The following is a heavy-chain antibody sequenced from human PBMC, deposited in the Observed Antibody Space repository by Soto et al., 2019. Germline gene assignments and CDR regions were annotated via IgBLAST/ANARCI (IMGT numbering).Heavy chain of an antibody. CDR3: ASQAPPRDRYCTSYSCYDGWFES. J-gene: IGHJ5*01. D-gene: IGHD2-2*01. CDR2: LIPIYGTA. V-gene: IGHV1-69*01. CDR1: GGAFGTFA. Sequence: QVQLDQSGAEVKKPGSSVKVSCKASGGAFGTFAISCVRQAPGQGLEWMGGLIPIYGTAHYAQLLKGRVTISADASTDTGSMEVTSLPSADTAVYFCASQAPPRDRYCTSYSCYDGWFESWGQGTLVTVST.